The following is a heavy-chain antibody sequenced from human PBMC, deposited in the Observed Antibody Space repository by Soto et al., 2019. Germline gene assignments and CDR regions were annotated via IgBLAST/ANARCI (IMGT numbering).Heavy chain of an antibody. V-gene: IGHV3-30*18. J-gene: IGHJ4*02. D-gene: IGHD3-10*01. CDR2: ISYDGSNK. Sequence: PGGSLRLSGAASGFTFSSYGMHWVRQAPGKGLEWVAVISYDGSNKYYADSVKGRFTISRDNSKNTLYLQMNSLRAEDTAAYYCAKARARFGELNYWGQGTLVTVSS. CDR1: GFTFSSYG. CDR3: AKARARFGELNY.